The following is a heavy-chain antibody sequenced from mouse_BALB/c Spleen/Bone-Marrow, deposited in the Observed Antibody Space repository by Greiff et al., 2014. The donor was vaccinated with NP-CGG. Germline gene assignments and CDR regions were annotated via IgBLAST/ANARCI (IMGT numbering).Heavy chain of an antibody. CDR1: GYTFKDTY. CDR2: IDPANGNT. CDR3: ARWEYYAMDY. J-gene: IGHJ4*01. D-gene: IGHD4-1*01. Sequence: EVQLQQSGAELVKPGASVKLSCTASGYTFKDTYMHWVKQRPGQGLEWIGRIDPANGNTKYNQKFKGKATVTADTSSNTAYLQLSSLTSEDTAVYYCARWEYYAMDYWGQGTSVTVSS. V-gene: IGHV14-3*02.